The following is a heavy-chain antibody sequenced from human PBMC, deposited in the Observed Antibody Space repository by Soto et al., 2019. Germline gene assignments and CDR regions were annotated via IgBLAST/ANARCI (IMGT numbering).Heavy chain of an antibody. CDR2: IIPMYGTA. CDR3: ATTKYSDYDLERGST. J-gene: IGHJ4*02. D-gene: IGHD5-12*01. V-gene: IGHV1-69*08. Sequence: QVQLVQSGAEVKKPGSSVKVSCKASGGTFNSYTITWVRQAPGQGLEWMGRIIPMYGTANYAQSLQGRVMITADSSPSTAYMELSSLTSEETAVYYCATTKYSDYDLERGSTWGQGTLVTVSS. CDR1: GGTFNSYT.